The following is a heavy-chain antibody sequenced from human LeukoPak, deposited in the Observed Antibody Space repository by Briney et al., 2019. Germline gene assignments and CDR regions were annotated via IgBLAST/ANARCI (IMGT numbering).Heavy chain of an antibody. CDR3: ARLLSGSPLKEFDY. J-gene: IGHJ4*02. CDR2: IDPSDSYT. D-gene: IGHD1-26*01. Sequence: ASVKISCKGSGYSFTSYWNSWVRQMPGKGLEWMGRIDPSDSYTNYSPSFQGHVTISADKSISTAYLQWSSLKASDTAMYYCARLLSGSPLKEFDYWGQGTLVTVSS. CDR1: GYSFTSYW. V-gene: IGHV5-10-1*01.